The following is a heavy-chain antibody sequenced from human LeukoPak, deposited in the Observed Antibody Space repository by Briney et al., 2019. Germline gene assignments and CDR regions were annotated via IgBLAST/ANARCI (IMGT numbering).Heavy chain of an antibody. D-gene: IGHD6-19*01. CDR2: IYYSGST. V-gene: IGHV4-59*01. CDR3: ARVERSGWYLFDP. CDR1: DGSISGYY. J-gene: IGHJ5*02. Sequence: SETLSLTCTVSDGSISGYYWSWIRQPPGKGLEWIGYIYYSGSTNYNPSLKSRVSISADTSKNQFSLRLGSVTAADTAVYYCARVERSGWYLFDPWGQGTLVTVSS.